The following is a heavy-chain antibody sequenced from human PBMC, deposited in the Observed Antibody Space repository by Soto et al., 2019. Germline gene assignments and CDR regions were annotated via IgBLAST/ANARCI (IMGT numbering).Heavy chain of an antibody. CDR2: ISGSGGST. V-gene: IGHV3-23*01. D-gene: IGHD6-6*01. CDR3: AKDPGSSSSYGYYYYYYGMDV. J-gene: IGHJ6*02. CDR1: GFTFSSYA. Sequence: GGSLRLSCAASGFTFSSYAMSWVRQAPGKGLEWVSAISGSGGSTYYADSVKGRFTISRDNSKNTLYLQMNSLRAEDTAVYYCAKDPGSSSSYGYYYYYYGMDVWGQGTTVTVSS.